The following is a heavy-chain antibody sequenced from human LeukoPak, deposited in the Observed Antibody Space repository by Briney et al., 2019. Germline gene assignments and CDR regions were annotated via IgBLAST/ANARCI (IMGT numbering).Heavy chain of an antibody. CDR3: AKERATETRRLDY. V-gene: IGHV3-30*18. Sequence: GGSLRLSCAASGFTFSRYGMHWVRQAPGKGLEWVAVISYGGSNKNYADSVKGRFTISRDNSKNMLYLQMNSLRPEDAAVYYCAKERATETRRLDYWGQGTLVTVSS. J-gene: IGHJ4*02. CDR1: GFTFSRYG. CDR2: ISYGGSNK.